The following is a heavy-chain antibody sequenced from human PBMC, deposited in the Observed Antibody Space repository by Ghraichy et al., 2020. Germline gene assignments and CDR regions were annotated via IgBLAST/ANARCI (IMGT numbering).Heavy chain of an antibody. D-gene: IGHD6-13*01. V-gene: IGHV4-30-2*01. CDR2: IYHSGST. J-gene: IGHJ4*02. CDR3: ARAKQQLVSYFDY. Sequence: WIGYIYHSGSTYYNPSLKSRVTISVDRSKNQFSLKLSSVTAADTAVDYCARAKQQLVSYFDYWGQGSLVT.